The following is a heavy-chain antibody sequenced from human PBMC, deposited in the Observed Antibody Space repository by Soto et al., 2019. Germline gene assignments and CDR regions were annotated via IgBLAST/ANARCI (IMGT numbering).Heavy chain of an antibody. V-gene: IGHV4-30-4*01. CDR3: AREIIPLTTDWYFDL. D-gene: IGHD4-17*01. CDR1: GGSIRGGIYY. J-gene: IGHJ2*01. CDR2: IFHSGST. Sequence: VQRQESGPGLVKLSETLSLTCTAPGGSIRGGIYYWSWVRKSQGKGREWIGYIFHSGSTFHNPSLGSRVTISVDTSKNQFSLRLSSVTAADTAVYYCAREIIPLTTDWYFDLWGRGTLVTVSS.